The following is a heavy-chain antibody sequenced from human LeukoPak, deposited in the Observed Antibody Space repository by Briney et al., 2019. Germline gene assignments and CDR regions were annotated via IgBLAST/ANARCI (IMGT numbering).Heavy chain of an antibody. CDR2: INPSGGST. D-gene: IGHD3-9*01. CDR3: ARSSRFLTGAY. V-gene: IGHV1-46*01. CDR1: GYTFTSYY. J-gene: IGHJ4*02. Sequence: ASVKVSCKASGYTFTSYYMHWVRQAPGQGLEWMGIINPSGGSTSYAQKFQGRVTMARDTSTSTVYMELSSLRSEDTAVYYCARSSRFLTGAYWGQGTLVTVSS.